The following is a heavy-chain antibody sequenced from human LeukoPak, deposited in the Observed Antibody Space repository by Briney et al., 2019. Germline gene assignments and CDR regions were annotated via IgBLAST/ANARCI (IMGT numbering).Heavy chain of an antibody. CDR1: GGSISSDTYF. CDR2: IYFTGNT. D-gene: IGHD3-16*01. J-gene: IGHJ4*02. Sequence: SETLSLTCTVSGGSISSDTYFWGWIRQPPGKGLEWIANIYFTGNTYYNPSLKSRATISVDTSRNQFSLTLSSVTAADTAVYYCASEAHRGGGFDSWGQGTLVTVSS. V-gene: IGHV4-39*01. CDR3: ASEAHRGGGFDS.